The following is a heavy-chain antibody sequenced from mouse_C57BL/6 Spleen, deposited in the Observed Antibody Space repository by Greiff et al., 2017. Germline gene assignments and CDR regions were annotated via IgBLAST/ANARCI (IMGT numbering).Heavy chain of an antibody. J-gene: IGHJ1*03. CDR3: DSRNHWYFDV. CDR2: IYPGGGYT. V-gene: IGHV1-63*01. Sequence: VQLQQSGAELVRPGTSVKMSCKASGYTFTNYWIGWAKQRPGHGLEWIGDIYPGGGYTNYNEKFKGKATLAADKSSSTAYMQFSSLTSEDSAIYERDSRNHWYFDVWGTGTTVTVAS. CDR1: GYTFTNYW. D-gene: IGHD1-1*01.